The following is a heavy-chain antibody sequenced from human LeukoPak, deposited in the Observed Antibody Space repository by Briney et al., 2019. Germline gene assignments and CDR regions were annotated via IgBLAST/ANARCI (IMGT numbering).Heavy chain of an antibody. D-gene: IGHD6-13*01. J-gene: IGHJ4*02. CDR2: INAGNGNT. CDR1: GYTFTSYA. CDR3: VRHRGQQLPLDH. Sequence: GASVKVSCKASGYTFTSYAMHWVRQAPGQRLEWMGWINAGNGNTKYSQKFQGRVTITRDTSASTAYMELSSLRSEDTAVYYCVRHRGQQLPLDHWGQGTLVTVSS. V-gene: IGHV1-3*01.